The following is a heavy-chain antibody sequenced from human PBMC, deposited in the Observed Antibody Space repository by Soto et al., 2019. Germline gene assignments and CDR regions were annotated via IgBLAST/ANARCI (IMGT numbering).Heavy chain of an antibody. J-gene: IGHJ6*02. CDR2: ISGSGGST. Sequence: GSLRLSCAASGFTFSSYAMSWVRQAPGKGLEWVSAISGSGGSTYYADSVKGRFTISRDNPKNTLYLQMNSLRAEDTAVYYCAKEMPHRYTLAGGMDVWGQGTTVTVSS. V-gene: IGHV3-23*01. CDR3: AKEMPHRYTLAGGMDV. D-gene: IGHD1-20*01. CDR1: GFTFSSYA.